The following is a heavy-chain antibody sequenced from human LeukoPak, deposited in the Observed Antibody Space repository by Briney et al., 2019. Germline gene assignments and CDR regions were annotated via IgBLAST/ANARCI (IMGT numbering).Heavy chain of an antibody. V-gene: IGHV4-34*01. CDR3: ARGGVVVTAILFDY. CDR1: GGSFSGYY. D-gene: IGHD2-21*02. CDR2: INHSGST. Sequence: SETLSLTCAVYGGSFSGYYWSWIRQPPGKGLEWIGEINHSGSTNYNPSLKSRVTISVDTSKNQFSLKLSSATAADTAVYYCARGGVVVTAILFDYWGQGTLVTVSS. J-gene: IGHJ4*02.